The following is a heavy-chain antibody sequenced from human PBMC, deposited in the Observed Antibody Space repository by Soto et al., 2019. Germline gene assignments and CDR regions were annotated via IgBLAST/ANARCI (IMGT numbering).Heavy chain of an antibody. J-gene: IGHJ6*03. CDR1: GYTFTSYD. V-gene: IGHV1-8*01. CDR3: AGGGNDYYYDMDV. CDR2: MNPNSGNT. D-gene: IGHD2-8*01. Sequence: ASVKVSCKASGYTFTSYDINWVRQATGQGLEWMGRMNPNSGNTGYAQKFQGRVTMTRNTSISTAYMELSSLGSEDTALYYGAGGGNDYYYDMDVWGKGTTVTVSS.